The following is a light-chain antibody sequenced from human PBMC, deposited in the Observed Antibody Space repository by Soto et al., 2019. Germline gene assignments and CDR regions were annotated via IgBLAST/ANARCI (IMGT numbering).Light chain of an antibody. CDR2: TAS. V-gene: IGKV1-5*03. Sequence: DIRMTQSPSTLSASVGDRVTITSRASQSISSWLAWYQQKPGTAPKLLIYTASTLESGVPSRFSGSGSGTEFTLTISSLQPDDFATYYCQQYNSYPWTFGQGTKVEIK. J-gene: IGKJ1*01. CDR3: QQYNSYPWT. CDR1: QSISSW.